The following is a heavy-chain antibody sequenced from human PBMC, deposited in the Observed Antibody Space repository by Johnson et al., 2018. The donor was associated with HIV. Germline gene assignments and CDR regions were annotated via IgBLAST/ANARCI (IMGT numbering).Heavy chain of an antibody. CDR3: AKDFGSSSWHAFDV. J-gene: IGHJ3*01. CDR1: GFTFRSNG. V-gene: IGHV3-30*02. Sequence: QVQLVESGGGVVQPGGSLRLSCAASGFTFRSNGMHWVRQAPGKGLEWVTFIQYDGSDKSYADSVKGRFTVSRDNSKNTLYLQMNSLRAEDTSVYYCAKDFGSSSWHAFDVWGQGTMVTVSS. D-gene: IGHD6-13*01. CDR2: IQYDGSDK.